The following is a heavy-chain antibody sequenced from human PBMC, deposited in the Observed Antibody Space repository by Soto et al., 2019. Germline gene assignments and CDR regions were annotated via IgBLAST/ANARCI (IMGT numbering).Heavy chain of an antibody. J-gene: IGHJ4*02. Sequence: EVPLVESGGGLVQPGGSLRLSCAASGFTFSSYSMNWVRQAPGKGLEWVSYISSSSSTIYYADSVKGRFTISSDNAKNSLYLQMNSLRDEATALYYCARRYYDSSGYYDYFDYWGQGTLVTVSS. D-gene: IGHD3-22*01. V-gene: IGHV3-48*02. CDR1: GFTFSSYS. CDR2: ISSSSSTI. CDR3: ARRYYDSSGYYDYFDY.